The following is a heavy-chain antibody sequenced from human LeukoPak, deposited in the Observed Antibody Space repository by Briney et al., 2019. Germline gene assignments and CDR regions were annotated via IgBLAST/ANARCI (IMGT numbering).Heavy chain of an antibody. Sequence: GGSLRLSCAASGSTFSSYGMHWVRQAPGKGLEWVAVRWYDGSNKYYADSVKGRFTISRDNSKNTLYLQMNSLRAEDTAVYYCAAPSCSGGSCYSPAFDYWGQGTLVTVSS. V-gene: IGHV3-33*01. J-gene: IGHJ4*02. CDR3: AAPSCSGGSCYSPAFDY. CDR1: GSTFSSYG. CDR2: RWYDGSNK. D-gene: IGHD2-15*01.